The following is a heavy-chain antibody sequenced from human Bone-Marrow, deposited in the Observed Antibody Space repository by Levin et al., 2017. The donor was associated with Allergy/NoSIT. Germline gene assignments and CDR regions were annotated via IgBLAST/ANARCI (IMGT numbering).Heavy chain of an antibody. CDR2: LYYNGDT. V-gene: IGHV4-30-4*01. CDR3: ARSLTGTIPFDY. Sequence: SQTLSLTCTVSGVSITSGDYFWSWIRQPPGKGLEWIGFLYYNGDTYFDPSLKSRVTISVDTSSNQFSLKLNSVTAADAAVYYCARSLTGTIPFDYWGQGTLVTVSS. J-gene: IGHJ4*02. CDR1: GVSITSGDYF. D-gene: IGHD1-7*01.